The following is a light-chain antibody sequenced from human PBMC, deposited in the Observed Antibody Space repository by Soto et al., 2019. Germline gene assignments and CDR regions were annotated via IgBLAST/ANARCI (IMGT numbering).Light chain of an antibody. V-gene: IGKV1-6*01. CDR1: QGIGAD. CDR2: GPT. CDR3: QHEYNYPRT. Sequence: AIQMAQSPSSLSASVGDRVTMTCRASQGIGADVVWYQQKPGKAPKLLIYGPTTLQPGVPSRFSGSGSETVFTLTINNLQPEHFATYYCQHEYNYPRTFGHGTKV. J-gene: IGKJ3*01.